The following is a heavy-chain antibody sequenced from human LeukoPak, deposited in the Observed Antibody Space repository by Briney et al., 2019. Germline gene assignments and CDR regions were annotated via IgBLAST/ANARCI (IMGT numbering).Heavy chain of an antibody. CDR3: ATQKWIGTFHY. CDR2: VSYTGIT. CDR1: GGSASSNTYY. J-gene: IGHJ4*02. V-gene: IGHV4-61*01. D-gene: IGHD3-10*01. Sequence: SETLSLTCPVSGGSASSNTYYWSWIRQPPGEGLEWIGYVSYTGITNYNPSLKSRVTISLDTSKNQFSLQLSSVTAADTAVYYCATQKWIGTFHYWGQGALVTVSS.